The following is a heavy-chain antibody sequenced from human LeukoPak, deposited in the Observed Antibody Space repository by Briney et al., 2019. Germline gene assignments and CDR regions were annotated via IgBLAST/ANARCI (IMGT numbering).Heavy chain of an antibody. Sequence: SETLSLTCTVSGGSISSYYWSWIRQPPGKGLEWIGYIYYSGSTNYNPTLKSRVTISVDTSKNQFSLKLSSVTAADTAVYYCARGPGRIAARPKLAWYFDLWGRGTLVTVSS. CDR2: IYYSGST. D-gene: IGHD6-6*01. CDR3: ARGPGRIAARPKLAWYFDL. V-gene: IGHV4-59*12. J-gene: IGHJ2*01. CDR1: GGSISSYY.